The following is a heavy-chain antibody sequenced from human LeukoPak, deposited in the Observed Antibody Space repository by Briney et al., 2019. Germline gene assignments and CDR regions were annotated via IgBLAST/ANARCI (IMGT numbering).Heavy chain of an antibody. CDR3: ARLRIYCSGGSCSYHFDY. V-gene: IGHV4-39*01. J-gene: IGHJ4*02. Sequence: SETLSLTCTVAGGSISSSSIYWGWLRQPPGKGLEWIGRAYVRRSTYSSRSLKSRVILAVVTSKNQFSLNLGSVAAAGLAVYYCARLRIYCSGGSCSYHFDYWGQGTLVTVSS. D-gene: IGHD2-15*01. CDR1: GGSISSSSIY. CDR2: AYVRRST.